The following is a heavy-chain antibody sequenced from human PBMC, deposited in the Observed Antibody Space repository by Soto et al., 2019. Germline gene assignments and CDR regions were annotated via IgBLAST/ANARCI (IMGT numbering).Heavy chain of an antibody. D-gene: IGHD3-10*01. CDR1: GYTFTSYY. J-gene: IGHJ4*02. Sequence: QVQLVQSGAEVKKPGASVKVSCKTSGYTFTSYYIHWGRQAPGQGLEWMGIISPSGGSTSYAQRFQGRVTLTIDTSTSTVYMELSSLRSEDTAIYYCARARPYGSGSYHYFDYWGLGTLVTVSS. CDR3: ARARPYGSGSYHYFDY. CDR2: ISPSGGST. V-gene: IGHV1-46*01.